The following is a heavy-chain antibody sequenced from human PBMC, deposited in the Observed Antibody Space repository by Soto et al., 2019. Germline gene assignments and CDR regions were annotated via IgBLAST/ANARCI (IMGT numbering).Heavy chain of an antibody. CDR3: AKKGAYDYVWGSYRWGAFDI. D-gene: IGHD3-16*02. V-gene: IGHV3-23*01. CDR1: GFTFSSYA. J-gene: IGHJ3*02. CDR2: ISGSGGST. Sequence: GGSLRLSCAASGFTFSSYAMSWVRQAPGKGLEWVSAISGSGGSTYYADSVKGRFTISRDNSKNTLYLQMNSLRAEDTAVYYCAKKGAYDYVWGSYRWGAFDIWGPGTMVTVSS.